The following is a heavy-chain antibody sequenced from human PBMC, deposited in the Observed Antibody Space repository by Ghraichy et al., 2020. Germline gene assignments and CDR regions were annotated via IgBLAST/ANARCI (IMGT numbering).Heavy chain of an antibody. CDR3: ARVGGDYDFWSGYYTSGYYYYYGMDV. CDR1: GGSISSYY. V-gene: IGHV4-59*01. CDR2: IYYSGST. Sequence: SETLSLTCTVSGGSISSYYWSWIRQPPGKGLEWIGYIYYSGSTNYNPSLKSRVTISVDTSKNKFSLKLSSVTAADTAVYYCARVGGDYDFWSGYYTSGYYYYYGMDVWGQGTTVTVSS. J-gene: IGHJ6*02. D-gene: IGHD3-3*01.